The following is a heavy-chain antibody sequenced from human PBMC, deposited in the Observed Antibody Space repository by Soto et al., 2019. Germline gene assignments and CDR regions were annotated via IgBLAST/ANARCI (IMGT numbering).Heavy chain of an antibody. CDR2: ISAGGDPT. CDR3: ARSPSRYLEY. CDR1: GFTFSSYA. Sequence: PGGSLRLSCAASGFTFSSYAMSWVRQAPGKGLEWLSIISAGGDPTYYAGSVKARFTTSRDDSKNTLYLQMNSLRADDTAIYYCARSPSRYLEYWGQGTLVTVSS. J-gene: IGHJ4*02. V-gene: IGHV3-23*01.